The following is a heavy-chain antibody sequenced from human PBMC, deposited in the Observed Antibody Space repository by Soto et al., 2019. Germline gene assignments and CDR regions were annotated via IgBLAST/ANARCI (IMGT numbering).Heavy chain of an antibody. V-gene: IGHV4-61*01. CDR1: GGSVRSGSYY. CDR2: IYYTGGF. D-gene: IGHD2-21*01. J-gene: IGHJ4*02. CDR3: ARMRGHPHIVELRTGIEY. Sequence: QVQLQESGPGLVKPSETLSLTCNVSGGSVRSGSYYWSWIRQSPGKGLEWIGNIYYTGGFNYNPSRRSRITISVETTKNQLQLKLRSVTAADTAVYYCARMRGHPHIVELRTGIEYWGQGTLVTVTS.